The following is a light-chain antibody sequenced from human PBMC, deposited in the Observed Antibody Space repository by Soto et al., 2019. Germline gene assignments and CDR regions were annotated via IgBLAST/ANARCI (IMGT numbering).Light chain of an antibody. CDR3: QQYGDSPYT. Sequence: EIVMTQSPATLSVSPGERATLSCRASQSVSNNYLAWYQQKPGQAPRLLIYAVASRAAGTPDSFSGSGSGTDFTLTISRVEPEDFALYYCQQYGDSPYTFGQGTKVDIK. CDR2: AVA. V-gene: IGKV3-20*01. J-gene: IGKJ2*01. CDR1: QSVSNNY.